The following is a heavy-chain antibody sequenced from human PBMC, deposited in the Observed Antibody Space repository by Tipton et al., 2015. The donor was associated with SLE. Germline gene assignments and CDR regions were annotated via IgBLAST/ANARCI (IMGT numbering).Heavy chain of an antibody. CDR3: ARGGSIAAAGT. V-gene: IGHV4-34*01. J-gene: IGHJ1*01. D-gene: IGHD6-13*01. CDR2: INHSGST. CDR1: GFTFSSYS. Sequence: LRLSCAASGFTFSSYSMNWVRQAPGKGLEWVGEINHSGSTNYNPSLKSRVTISVDTSKNQFSLKLSSVTAADTAVYYCARGGSIAAAGTWGQGTLVTVSS.